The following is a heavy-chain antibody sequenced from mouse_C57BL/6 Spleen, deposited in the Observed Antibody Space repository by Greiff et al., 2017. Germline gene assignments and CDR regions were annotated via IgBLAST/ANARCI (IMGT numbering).Heavy chain of an antibody. J-gene: IGHJ1*03. CDR3: AREYYGNYGYFDV. CDR1: GFTFSDYY. V-gene: IGHV5-16*01. D-gene: IGHD2-1*01. Sequence: EVNLVESEGGLVQPGSSMKLSCTASGFTFSDYYMAWVRQVPEKGLEWVANINYDGSSTYYLDSLKSRFIISRDNAKNILYLQMSSLKSEDTATYYCAREYYGNYGYFDVWGTGTTVTVSS. CDR2: INYDGSST.